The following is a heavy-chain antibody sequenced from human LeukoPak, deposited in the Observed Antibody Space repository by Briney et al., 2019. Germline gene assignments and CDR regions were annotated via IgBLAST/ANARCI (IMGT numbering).Heavy chain of an antibody. J-gene: IGHJ4*02. V-gene: IGHV4-30-4*01. Sequence: SETLSLTCTVSGGSISSGDYYWSWIRQPPGKGLEWIGYFYYSGSTYYNPSLKSRVTISVDTSKNQFSLKLSSVTAADTAVYYCARSTIFGVTFDYWGQGTLVTVSS. D-gene: IGHD3-3*01. CDR2: FYYSGST. CDR1: GGSISSGDYY. CDR3: ARSTIFGVTFDY.